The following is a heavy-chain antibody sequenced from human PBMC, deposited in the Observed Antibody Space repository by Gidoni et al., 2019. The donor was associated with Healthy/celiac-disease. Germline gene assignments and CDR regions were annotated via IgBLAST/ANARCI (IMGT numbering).Heavy chain of an antibody. V-gene: IGHV3-48*02. J-gene: IGHJ4*02. CDR2: ITSSSSTI. D-gene: IGHD5-12*01. CDR1: GFSFTIYS. CDR3: ARDGRYGYNGYFDY. Sequence: VQLVESGGGLVQPGGSLRLSCAASGFSFTIYSMSWVRQAPGKGLEWVSYITSSSSTIYYADSVKGRFTISRDNAKNSLYLQMNSLRDEDTAVYYCARDGRYGYNGYFDYWGQGTLVTVSS.